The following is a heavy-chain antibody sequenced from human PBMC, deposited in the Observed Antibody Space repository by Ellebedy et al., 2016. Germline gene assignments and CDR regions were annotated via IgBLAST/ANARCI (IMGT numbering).Heavy chain of an antibody. V-gene: IGHV4-34*01. J-gene: IGHJ5*02. Sequence: SETLSLTXAVYGGSFSGYYWSWIRQPPGKGLEWIGEINHSGSTNYNPSLKSRVTISVDTSKNQFSLKLSSVTAADTAVYYCARDVGSGSLLGWFDPWGQGTLVTVSS. D-gene: IGHD3-10*01. CDR1: GGSFSGYY. CDR3: ARDVGSGSLLGWFDP. CDR2: INHSGST.